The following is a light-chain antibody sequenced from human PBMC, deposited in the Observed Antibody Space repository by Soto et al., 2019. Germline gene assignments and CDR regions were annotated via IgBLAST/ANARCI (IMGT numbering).Light chain of an antibody. CDR1: QSVSSN. Sequence: EIVMTQSPATLSVSPGERATLSCRASQSVSSNLAWYQQKPGQAPRLLIYGASTRATGIPARFSGSGSGTEFTLTISSRQSEDFSVYYCQQYHNWPPWTFGQGTKLEIK. J-gene: IGKJ1*01. V-gene: IGKV3-15*01. CDR2: GAS. CDR3: QQYHNWPPWT.